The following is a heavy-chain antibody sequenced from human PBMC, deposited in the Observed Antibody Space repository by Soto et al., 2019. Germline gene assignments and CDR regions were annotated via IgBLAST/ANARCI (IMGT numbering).Heavy chain of an antibody. V-gene: IGHV4-39*01. J-gene: IGHJ4*02. CDR2: IYYSGST. CDR1: GGSISSSSYY. D-gene: IGHD4-17*01. Sequence: SETLSLTCTVSGGSISSSSYYWGWIRQPPGKGLEWIGSIYYSGSTYYNPSLKSRVTISVDTSKNQFSLKLSSVTAADTAVYYCARRIDYGDYLRYFDYWGQGTLVPVSS. CDR3: ARRIDYGDYLRYFDY.